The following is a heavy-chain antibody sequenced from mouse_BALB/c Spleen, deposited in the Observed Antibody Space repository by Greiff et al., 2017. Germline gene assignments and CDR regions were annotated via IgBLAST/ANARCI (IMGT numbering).Heavy chain of an antibody. CDR3: ARQYGNLD. CDR2: IDPSDSYT. D-gene: IGHD2-10*02. J-gene: IGHJ2*01. CDR1: GYTFTSYW. Sequence: VQLQQPGAELVKPGASVKLSCKASGYTFTSYWMHWVKQRPGQGLEWIGEIDPSDSYTNYNQKFKGKATLTVDKSSSTAYMQLSSLTSEDSAVYYCARQYGNLDWGQGTTLTVSS. V-gene: IGHV1-69*02.